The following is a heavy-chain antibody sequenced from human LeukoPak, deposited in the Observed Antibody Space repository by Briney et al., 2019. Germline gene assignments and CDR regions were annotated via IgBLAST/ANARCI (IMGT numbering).Heavy chain of an antibody. J-gene: IGHJ5*02. CDR2: IYYGGST. CDR1: GGSISSSSYY. CDR3: VPYPGKLERLGEGWFDP. D-gene: IGHD1-1*01. V-gene: IGHV4-39*01. Sequence: SETLSLTCTVSGGSISSSSYYWGWIRQPPGKGLEWIGSIYYGGSTYYNPSLKSRVTISVDTSKNQFSLKLSSVTAADTAVYYCVPYPGKLERLGEGWFDPWGQGTLVTVSS.